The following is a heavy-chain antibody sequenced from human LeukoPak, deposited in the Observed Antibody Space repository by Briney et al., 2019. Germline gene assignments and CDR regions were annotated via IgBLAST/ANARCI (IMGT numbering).Heavy chain of an antibody. J-gene: IGHJ4*02. D-gene: IGHD1-26*01. CDR3: AKGGSYAPLDY. V-gene: IGHV3-23*01. CDR1: GFTFSSSA. Sequence: PGGSLRPSCTASGFTFSSSAMTWVRQAPGKGLEWVSAISDSGGDSIYTDSVKDRFTISRHNSKNTLYLQMNSLSAEDTAVYYCAKGGSYAPLDYWGQGTLVTVSS. CDR2: ISDSGGDS.